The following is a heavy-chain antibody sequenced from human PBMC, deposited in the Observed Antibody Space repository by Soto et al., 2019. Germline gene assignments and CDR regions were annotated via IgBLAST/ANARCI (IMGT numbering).Heavy chain of an antibody. CDR2: IFHSGST. CDR3: VIQCGGRWYYFDS. CDR1: GGSIRGYY. Sequence: SETLSLTCTVSGGSIRGYYWSWIRQTPGQGLEWIGYIFHSGSTDYNPSLKSRVTMSLDTSMNYFSLKLSSVTATDTAVYFCVIQCGGRWYYFDSWGQGTLVTGFS. D-gene: IGHD6-13*01. J-gene: IGHJ4*02. V-gene: IGHV4-59*08.